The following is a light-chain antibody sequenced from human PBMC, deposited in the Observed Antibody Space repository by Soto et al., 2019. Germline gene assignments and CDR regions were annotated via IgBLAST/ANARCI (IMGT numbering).Light chain of an antibody. CDR3: QQYGSSPVA. J-gene: IGKJ1*01. Sequence: EIVLTQSPGTLSLSPGERATLSCRASQSVSSSYLAWYQQKPGQTPRLLIYGASSRATGIPDRFSGSGSGTDFTLSISRLEPEDFAVYYCQQYGSSPVAFGQGTKV. CDR1: QSVSSSY. CDR2: GAS. V-gene: IGKV3-20*01.